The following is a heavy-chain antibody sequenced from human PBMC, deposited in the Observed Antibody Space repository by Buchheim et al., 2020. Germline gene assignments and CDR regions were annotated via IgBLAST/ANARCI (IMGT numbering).Heavy chain of an antibody. CDR1: GFTFSSYA. CDR2: ISYDGGNK. CDR3: AREKAAAGTRRLTSAGMDV. D-gene: IGHD6-13*01. Sequence: QVQLVESGGGVVQPGRSLRLSCAASGFTFSSYAMHWVRQAPGKGLEWVAVISYDGGNKYYADSVKGRFTISRDNSKNTLYLQMNSLRAEDTAVYYCAREKAAAGTRRLTSAGMDVWGQGTT. V-gene: IGHV3-30-3*01. J-gene: IGHJ6*02.